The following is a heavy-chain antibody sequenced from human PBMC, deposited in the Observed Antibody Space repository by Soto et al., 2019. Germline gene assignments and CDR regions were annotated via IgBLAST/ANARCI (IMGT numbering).Heavy chain of an antibody. Sequence: GASVKVSCKASGGTFSSYAISWVRQAPGQGLEWMGGIIPIFGTANYARKFQGRVTITADESTSTAYMELSSLRSEDTAVYYCARSDIVVVPAASARYYYGMDVWGQGTTVTVSS. CDR3: ARSDIVVVPAASARYYYGMDV. CDR1: GGTFSSYA. D-gene: IGHD2-2*01. J-gene: IGHJ6*02. CDR2: IIPIFGTA. V-gene: IGHV1-69*13.